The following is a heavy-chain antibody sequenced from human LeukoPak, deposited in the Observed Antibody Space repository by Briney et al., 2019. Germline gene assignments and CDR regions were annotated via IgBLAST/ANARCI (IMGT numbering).Heavy chain of an antibody. CDR3: ARVQQAREQEYYYDSSGYYFDY. D-gene: IGHD3-22*01. J-gene: IGHJ4*02. Sequence: PGGSLRLSCAASGFTVSSNYMSWVRQAPGKGLEWVSVIYSGGSTYYADSVKGRFTISRDNSKNTPYLQMNSLRAEDTAVYYCARVQQAREQEYYYDSSGYYFDYWGQGTLVTVSS. V-gene: IGHV3-66*02. CDR2: IYSGGST. CDR1: GFTVSSNY.